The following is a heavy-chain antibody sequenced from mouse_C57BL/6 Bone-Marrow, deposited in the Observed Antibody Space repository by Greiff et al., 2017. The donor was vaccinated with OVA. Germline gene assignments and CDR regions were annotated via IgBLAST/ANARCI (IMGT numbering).Heavy chain of an antibody. J-gene: IGHJ2*01. D-gene: IGHD1-1*01. Sequence: VQLQQSGPELVKPGASVKISCKASGYAFSSPWMNWVKQRPGKGLEWIGRIYPGDGDTNYNGKFKGKATLTADKSSSTAYMQLSSLTSEDSAVYFCVMGSNSDYWGQGTTLTVSS. V-gene: IGHV1-82*01. CDR1: GYAFSSPW. CDR3: VMGSNSDY. CDR2: IYPGDGDT.